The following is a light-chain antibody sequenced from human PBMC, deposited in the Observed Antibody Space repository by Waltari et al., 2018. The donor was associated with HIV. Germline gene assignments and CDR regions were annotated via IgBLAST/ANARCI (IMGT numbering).Light chain of an antibody. CDR1: SRDVGGYNY. CDR2: DVS. Sequence: QSALTQPASVSGSPGQSITISCTGTSRDVGGYNYVSSYQQHPGKAPKLMIYDVSKRPSGVSNRFSGSKSGNTASLTISGLQAEDEADYYCSSYTSSSTLVFGGGTKLTVL. V-gene: IGLV2-14*01. CDR3: SSYTSSSTLV. J-gene: IGLJ2*01.